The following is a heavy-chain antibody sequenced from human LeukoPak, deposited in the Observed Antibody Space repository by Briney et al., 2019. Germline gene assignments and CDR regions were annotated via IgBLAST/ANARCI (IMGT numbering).Heavy chain of an antibody. J-gene: IGHJ5*02. D-gene: IGHD6-19*01. V-gene: IGHV1-69*05. CDR1: GGTFSSYA. CDR3: ARPQSSGPYLWGNWFDP. Sequence: SVKVSCKASGGTFSSYAISWVRQAPGQGLEWMGGIIPIFGTANYAQKFQGRVTITTDESTRTAYMELSSLRSEDPAVYYCARPQSSGPYLWGNWFDPWGQGTLVTVSS. CDR2: IIPIFGTA.